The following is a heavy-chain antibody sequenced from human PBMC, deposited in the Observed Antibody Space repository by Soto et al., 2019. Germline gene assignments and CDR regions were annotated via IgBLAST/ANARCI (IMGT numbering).Heavy chain of an antibody. CDR2: IGIDTITK. CDR1: GFTFTAHT. D-gene: IGHD1-1*01. V-gene: IGHV3-48*02. CDR3: ASAKGDEDCSITNCFSRLDF. Sequence: PGGSLRLSCAASGFTFTAHTTNWVRQAPGKGLEWVSYIGIDTITKHYADSARGRFTTSTDNAKNSPYLHMDSLRDEDTPVYYCASAKGDEDCSITNCFSRLDFWGQGTLVTVSS. J-gene: IGHJ4*01.